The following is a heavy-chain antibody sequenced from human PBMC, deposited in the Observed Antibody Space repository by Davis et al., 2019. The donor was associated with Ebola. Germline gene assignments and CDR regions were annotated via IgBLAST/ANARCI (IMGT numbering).Heavy chain of an antibody. V-gene: IGHV5-51*01. D-gene: IGHD3-10*01. J-gene: IGHJ4*02. CDR3: ARMGKSYYDSLWDY. CDR1: GYSFTSYW. Sequence: GESLKISCKGSGYSFTSYWIAWVRQMPGKGLEWMGIIYPGDSDTRYSPSFRGQVTLSADKSFSTAYLQWSGLKASDTAMYYCARMGKSYYDSLWDYWGQGTLVTVSS. CDR2: IYPGDSDT.